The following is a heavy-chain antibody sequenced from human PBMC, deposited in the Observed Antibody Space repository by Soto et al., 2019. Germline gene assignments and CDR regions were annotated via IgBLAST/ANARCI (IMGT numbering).Heavy chain of an antibody. D-gene: IGHD5-12*01. CDR3: ARVGRDGYITHGDYFDY. CDR1: GGSISSYY. Sequence: QVQLQESGPGLVKPSETLSLTCTVSGGSISSYYWSWIRQPPGKGLEWIGYIYYSGSTNYNPSLKSRVTISVDTSKNQFSLKLSSVTAADTAVYYCARVGRDGYITHGDYFDYWGQGTLVTVSS. CDR2: IYYSGST. V-gene: IGHV4-59*01. J-gene: IGHJ4*02.